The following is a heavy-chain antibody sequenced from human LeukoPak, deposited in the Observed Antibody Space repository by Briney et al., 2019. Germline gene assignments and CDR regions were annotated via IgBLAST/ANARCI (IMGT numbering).Heavy chain of an antibody. Sequence: SETLSLTCAVYGGSFRDYYWIRLRQPPGKGLEWIGEANHSGSTYYNPSLTSRITMSIDTSKHRLSLRLSSVTAADTAVLFCVRLPERSDLLPSYANSFDWWGQGTLVTVSS. D-gene: IGHD3-9*01. CDR3: VRLPERSDLLPSYANSFDW. CDR1: GGSFRDYY. J-gene: IGHJ4*02. V-gene: IGHV4-34*10. CDR2: ANHSGST.